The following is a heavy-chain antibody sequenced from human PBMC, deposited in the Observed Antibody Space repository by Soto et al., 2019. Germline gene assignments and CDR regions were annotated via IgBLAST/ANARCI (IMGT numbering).Heavy chain of an antibody. CDR3: ASLAIAAAGTPPPVYYYYGMDV. CDR1: GFTFSSYA. Sequence: GGSLRLSCAASGFTFSSYAMHWVRQAPGKGLEWVAVISYDGSNKYYADSVKGRFTISRDNSKNTLYLQMNSLRAEDTAVYYCASLAIAAAGTPPPVYYYYGMDVWGQGTTVTVSS. V-gene: IGHV3-30-3*01. CDR2: ISYDGSNK. D-gene: IGHD6-13*01. J-gene: IGHJ6*02.